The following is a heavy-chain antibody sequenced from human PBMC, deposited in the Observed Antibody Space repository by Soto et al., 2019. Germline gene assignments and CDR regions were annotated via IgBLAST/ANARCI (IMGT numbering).Heavy chain of an antibody. D-gene: IGHD3-10*01. J-gene: IGHJ4*02. CDR1: GYTCTSFG. Sequence: ASVKVCGRASGYTCTSFGIGGVRQAPGQGLEWMGWISAYNGNTIYAQKLQGRVTMTTDTSTSTAYMELRSLRSDETALYYCARGEDVLLFDYWGQGTLVTVSS. V-gene: IGHV1-18*01. CDR2: ISAYNGNT. CDR3: ARGEDVLLFDY.